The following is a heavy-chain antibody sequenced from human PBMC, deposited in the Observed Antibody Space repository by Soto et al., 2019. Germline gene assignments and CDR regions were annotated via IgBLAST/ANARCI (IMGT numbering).Heavy chain of an antibody. CDR1: GFTFSTFS. CDR3: AKDPAVKGDYEGLFDY. J-gene: IGHJ4*02. Sequence: VQLLESGGGLVQPGGSLRLSCEASGFTFSTFSMSWVRQSPGKGLEWVSAISGSGDYTYNADSVKGRFTLSRDDSKNHLYLQMNNLRAEDTAIYYCAKDPAVKGDYEGLFDYWGQGTLVTVSS. V-gene: IGHV3-23*01. D-gene: IGHD4-17*01. CDR2: ISGSGDYT.